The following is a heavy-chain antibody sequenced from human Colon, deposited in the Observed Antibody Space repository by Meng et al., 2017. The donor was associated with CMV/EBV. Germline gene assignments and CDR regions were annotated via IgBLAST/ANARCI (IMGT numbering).Heavy chain of an antibody. Sequence: GESLKISCAASGFTFSSYGMHWVRQAPGKGLEWVAVIWYDGSNKYYADSVKGRFTISRDNSKNTLYLQMNSLRAEDTAVYYCAKVFFPSGSYSAIDYWGQGTLVTVSS. D-gene: IGHD1-26*01. CDR3: AKVFFPSGSYSAIDY. CDR1: GFTFSSYG. CDR2: IWYDGSNK. V-gene: IGHV3-33*06. J-gene: IGHJ4*02.